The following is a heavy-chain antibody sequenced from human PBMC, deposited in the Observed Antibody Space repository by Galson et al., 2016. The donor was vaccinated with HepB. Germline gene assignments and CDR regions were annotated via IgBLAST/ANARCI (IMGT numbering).Heavy chain of an antibody. J-gene: IGHJ4*02. CDR3: ARDGPNYNYDF. CDR1: GFTFRKYG. V-gene: IGHV3-48*04. CDR2: IESYSKII. Sequence: SLRLSCAASGFTFRKYGFNWVRLTPGKGLEWLSYIESYSKIIRYTESVRGRFTVSRDNAKNSVYLQSSGLRVEDTAIYYCARDGPNYNYDFWGQGTRVTVFS. D-gene: IGHD5-24*01.